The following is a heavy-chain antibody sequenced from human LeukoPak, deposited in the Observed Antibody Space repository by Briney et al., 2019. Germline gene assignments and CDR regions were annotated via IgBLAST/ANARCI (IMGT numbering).Heavy chain of an antibody. J-gene: IGHJ4*02. V-gene: IGHV4-59*08. CDR1: GGSISSYY. Sequence: PSETLSLTCTVSGGSISSYYWSWIRQPPGKGLEWLGYIYYSGSTNYNPSLKSRVTISVDTSKNQFSLKLSSVTAADTAVYYCARQSLGLLYYFDYWGQGTLVTVSS. CDR2: IYYSGST. CDR3: ARQSLGLLYYFDY. D-gene: IGHD3-16*01.